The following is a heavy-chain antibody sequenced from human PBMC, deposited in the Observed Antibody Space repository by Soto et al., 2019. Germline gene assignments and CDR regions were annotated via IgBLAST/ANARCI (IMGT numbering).Heavy chain of an antibody. V-gene: IGHV4-38-2*01. CDR2: LYHIGST. D-gene: IGHD2-2*01. CDR1: GYSIGRGNY. J-gene: IGHJ6*02. CDR3: RSSTSCYDESCVDV. Sequence: SETLSLTCDVSGYSIGRGNYCAWVRQPPGRGLEWIVSLYHIGSTHYNTSLKSRVTISVDTSKNHFSLELSSVTAADTAIYYCRSSTSCYDESCVDVWGQGTMVTVSS.